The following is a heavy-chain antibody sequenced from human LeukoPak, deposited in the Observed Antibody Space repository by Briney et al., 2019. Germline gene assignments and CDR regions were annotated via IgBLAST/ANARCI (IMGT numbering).Heavy chain of an antibody. J-gene: IGHJ4*02. Sequence: PGGSLRLSCAASGFTFSSYGMHWVRQAPGKGLEWVAFIRYDGSNKYYADSVKGRFTISRDNSKNTLYLQMNSLRAEDTAVYYCARDLCSTTSCLDYWGQGTLVTVSS. CDR3: ARDLCSTTSCLDY. D-gene: IGHD2-2*01. CDR2: IRYDGSNK. CDR1: GFTFSSYG. V-gene: IGHV3-30*02.